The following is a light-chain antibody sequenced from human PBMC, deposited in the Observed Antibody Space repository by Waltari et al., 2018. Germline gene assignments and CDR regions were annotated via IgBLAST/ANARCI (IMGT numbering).Light chain of an antibody. J-gene: IGKJ5*01. CDR1: QSVGSY. CDR2: DAS. V-gene: IGKV3-11*01. CDR3: YQRNNWRDT. Sequence: EILLTQSPATLSLSLGERVTLSRRASQSVGSYLAWYQQKPGQAPSPLTYDASTRTTRVPARFRCSGSGAAVTLTISSLKPEDVAIYYCYQRNNWRDTFGQGTRLEIK.